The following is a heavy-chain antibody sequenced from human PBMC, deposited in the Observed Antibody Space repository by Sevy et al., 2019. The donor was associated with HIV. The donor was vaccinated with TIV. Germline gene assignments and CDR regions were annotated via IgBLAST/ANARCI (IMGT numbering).Heavy chain of an antibody. D-gene: IGHD3-22*01. CDR3: ARGHDSSGYFDY. CDR2: ISSSSSYI. CDR1: GFTFSSYS. V-gene: IGHV3-21*01. Sequence: GGSLRLSCAASGFTFSSYSMNWVRQAPGKGLEWVSSISSSSSYIYYADSVKGRFTISRDNAKNSLYLQMNILRAEDTAVYYCARGHDSSGYFDYWGQGTLVTVSS. J-gene: IGHJ4*02.